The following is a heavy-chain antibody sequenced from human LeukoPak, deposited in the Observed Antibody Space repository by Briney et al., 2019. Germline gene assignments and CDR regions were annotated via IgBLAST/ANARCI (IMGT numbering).Heavy chain of an antibody. D-gene: IGHD2-2*01. V-gene: IGHV3-64*02. CDR3: ARWGSTSCYDY. J-gene: IGHJ4*02. Sequence: GGSLRLSCAASGFTFSTYAMHWVRQAPGKGLEYVSAISTNGDSTYYADSAKGRFTISRDNSKNTLFLQMGSLRADDMAVYYCARWGSTSCYDYWGQGTLVTVSS. CDR2: ISTNGDST. CDR1: GFTFSTYA.